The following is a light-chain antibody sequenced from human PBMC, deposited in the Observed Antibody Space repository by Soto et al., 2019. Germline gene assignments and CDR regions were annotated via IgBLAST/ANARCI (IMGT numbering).Light chain of an antibody. CDR1: QIVSSSY. CDR3: HQYRSPST. V-gene: IGKV3-20*01. Sequence: EIVLTQSPGTLSLSPGERATLSCRASQIVSSSYLAWYQQKPGQSPSLLMFGGAIRATGIPESCSGSGSGTDFTLTSSGLEPAEFAVYYGHQYRSPSTFGQGTRLEIK. CDR2: GGA. J-gene: IGKJ5*01.